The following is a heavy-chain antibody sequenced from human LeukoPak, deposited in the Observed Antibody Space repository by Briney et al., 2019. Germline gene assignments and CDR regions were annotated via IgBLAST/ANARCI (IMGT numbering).Heavy chain of an antibody. J-gene: IGHJ1*01. Sequence: SETLSLTCSVSSASISSSTYYWSWIRQPPGKGLEWIGYIYYSGSTYYNPSLKSRVTISVDTSKNQFSLKLSSVTAADTAVYYCARTYYYDSSGYPRYFQHWGQGTLVTVSS. CDR1: SASISSSTYY. CDR2: IYYSGST. CDR3: ARTYYYDSSGYPRYFQH. D-gene: IGHD3-22*01. V-gene: IGHV4-30-4*01.